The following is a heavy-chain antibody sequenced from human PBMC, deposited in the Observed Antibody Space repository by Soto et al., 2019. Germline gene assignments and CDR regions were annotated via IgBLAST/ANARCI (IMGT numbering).Heavy chain of an antibody. CDR3: ARVGYSSPFDY. Sequence: SETLSLTCTVSNDSIRSGTYYWAWIRQPPGRGLEWMGSLSYLGTTDYNPSLKSRVTISKDASKNQFSLKLTSVTAADTAVYYCARVGYSSPFDYWGQGTLVTVSS. J-gene: IGHJ4*02. CDR1: NDSIRSGTYY. V-gene: IGHV4-39*01. CDR2: LSYLGTT. D-gene: IGHD5-18*01.